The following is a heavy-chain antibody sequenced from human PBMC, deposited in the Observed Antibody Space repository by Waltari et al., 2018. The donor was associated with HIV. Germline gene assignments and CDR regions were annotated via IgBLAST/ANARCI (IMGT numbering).Heavy chain of an antibody. CDR2: INHSGIT. J-gene: IGHJ5*02. D-gene: IGHD2-15*01. Sequence: QVQLQQWGAGLLKPSETLSLTCAVYGGSFSGYYWSWIRQPPEKGLEWIGEINHSGITNYNPSLKSRVSISVDTSKNQFSLKLSSGTAADTAVYYCARRLGYCSGGTCYSGLRFDPWGQGTLVTVSS. CDR1: GGSFSGYY. CDR3: ARRLGYCSGGTCYSGLRFDP. V-gene: IGHV4-34*01.